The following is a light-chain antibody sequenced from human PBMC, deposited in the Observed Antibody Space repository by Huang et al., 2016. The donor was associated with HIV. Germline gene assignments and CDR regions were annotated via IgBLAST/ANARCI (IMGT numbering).Light chain of an antibody. CDR2: ESS. J-gene: IGKJ1*01. CDR3: QQYNSHPGT. CDR1: QSISSW. V-gene: IGKV1-5*03. Sequence: DIQMTQSPSTLSASVGARVTITCRASQSISSWLAWYQQKSGKAPKLLIFESSKLQSGFPSRFRGSRSVTDFTLTISSLQPDDFATYYCQQYNSHPGTFGQGTKVEVK.